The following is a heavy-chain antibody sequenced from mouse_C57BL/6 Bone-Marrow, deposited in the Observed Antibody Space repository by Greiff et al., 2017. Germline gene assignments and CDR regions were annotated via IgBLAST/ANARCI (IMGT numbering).Heavy chain of an antibody. CDR1: GYTFTSYW. D-gene: IGHD1-1*01. CDR2: IDPSDSET. V-gene: IGHV1-52*01. CDR3: ARATVVAPYWYFDV. Sequence: VQLQQPGAELVRPGSSVKLSCKASGYTFTSYWMHWVKQRPIQGLEWIGNIDPSDSETHYNQKFKDKATLTVDKSSSTAYMQLSSRTSEDSAVYYCARATVVAPYWYFDVWGTGTTVTVSS. J-gene: IGHJ1*03.